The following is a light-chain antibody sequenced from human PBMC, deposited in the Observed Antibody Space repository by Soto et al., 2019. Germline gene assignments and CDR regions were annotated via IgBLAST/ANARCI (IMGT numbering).Light chain of an antibody. CDR1: QSVSTY. V-gene: IGKV3-15*01. CDR2: GAF. J-gene: IGKJ1*01. CDR3: QQYNHWPWT. Sequence: EIMMTQXPXTLSVSPGERVTLSCKASQSVSTYLAWYHHKPGQAPRLLIYGAFIRATGIPARFSGSGSGTEFTLSISSLQSEDSAIYYCQQYNHWPWTFGQGTKVEIK.